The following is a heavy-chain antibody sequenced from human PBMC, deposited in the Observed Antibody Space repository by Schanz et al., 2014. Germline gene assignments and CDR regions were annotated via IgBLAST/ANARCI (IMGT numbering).Heavy chain of an antibody. D-gene: IGHD2-8*01. CDR2: ISARGEVS. V-gene: IGHV3-23*01. CDR1: GFNFYTSA. J-gene: IGHJ5*01. Sequence: EAQLLESGGGLVQPGGSLRLSCVASGFNFYTSAMTWVRQAPGKGLEWVSVISARGEVSKYSDSVKGRFIVSRDNSRATLFLQMDSLRAADTAFYYFAKWEDIVPEPEPMRGWFDSWGQGILVTVSS. CDR3: AKWEDIVPEPEPMRGWFDS.